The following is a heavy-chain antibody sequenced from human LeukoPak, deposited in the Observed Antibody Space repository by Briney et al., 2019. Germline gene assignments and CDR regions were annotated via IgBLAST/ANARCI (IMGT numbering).Heavy chain of an antibody. J-gene: IGHJ4*02. CDR3: SRVGSSGWYVHPTLYY. Sequence: ASVKVSCKASGYTFTSYYMHWVRQAPGQGLEWMGIINPSGGSTSYAQKFQGRVTMTRDTSTSTVYMELSSLRSEDTAVYSCSRVGSSGWYVHPTLYYWGQETLVTASS. V-gene: IGHV1-46*01. CDR1: GYTFTSYY. D-gene: IGHD6-19*01. CDR2: INPSGGST.